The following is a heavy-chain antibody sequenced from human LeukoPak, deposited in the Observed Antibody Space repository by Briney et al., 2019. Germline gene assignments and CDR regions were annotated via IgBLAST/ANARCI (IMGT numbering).Heavy chain of an antibody. J-gene: IGHJ4*02. D-gene: IGHD2-8*02. Sequence: GGSLRLSCTASGFTFSGYGMHWVRQAPGTGLEWVAIISYDGSNTFYGDSVKGRFTISRDNSKKTLYLQMNSLRTEDTAVYYCARDQTAVTGVWGTIDYWGQGTLVTVSS. CDR3: ARDQTAVTGVWGTIDY. CDR2: ISYDGSNT. CDR1: GFTFSGYG. V-gene: IGHV3-30*03.